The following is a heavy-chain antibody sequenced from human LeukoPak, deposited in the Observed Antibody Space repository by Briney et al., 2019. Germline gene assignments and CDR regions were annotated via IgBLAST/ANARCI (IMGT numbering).Heavy chain of an antibody. V-gene: IGHV1-8*03. Sequence: ASVKVSCKASGYTVTSYDINWVRQATGQGLEWMGGMNPNSGNTGYAQKFQGRVTITRNTSISTAYMELSSLRSEDTAVYYCARGGRYDSSGLRFDPWGQGTLVTVSS. D-gene: IGHD3-22*01. CDR1: GYTVTSYD. CDR2: MNPNSGNT. CDR3: ARGGRYDSSGLRFDP. J-gene: IGHJ5*02.